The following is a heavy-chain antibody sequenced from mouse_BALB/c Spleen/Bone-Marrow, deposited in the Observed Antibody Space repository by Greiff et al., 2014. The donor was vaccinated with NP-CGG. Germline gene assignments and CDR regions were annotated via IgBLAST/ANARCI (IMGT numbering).Heavy chain of an antibody. CDR1: GFNIKVTY. CDR2: IDPANGNT. Sequence: VQLQQSGAELVKPGASVKLSCTASGFNIKVTYMHWVKQRPEQGLEWIGRIDPANGNTKYDPKFQGKATITADTSSNTAYLQLSSLTSEDTAVYYCAPYYYGSSQFAYWGQGTLVTVSA. CDR3: APYYYGSSQFAY. D-gene: IGHD1-1*01. J-gene: IGHJ3*01. V-gene: IGHV14-3*02.